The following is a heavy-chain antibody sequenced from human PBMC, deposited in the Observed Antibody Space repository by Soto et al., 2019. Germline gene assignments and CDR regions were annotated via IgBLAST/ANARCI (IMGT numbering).Heavy chain of an antibody. V-gene: IGHV3-74*01. J-gene: IGHJ4*02. CDR2: INSKGSRT. Sequence: EVQLVESGGGLVQPGGSLRLSCAVSGFISSTYWMYWVRQDPGKGLVWVSRINSKGSRTDYADFVKGRFTISRDSARNTVYLQMNNLRAEDTALYYCARESEDLTSNFDYWGQGTLVTVSS. CDR1: GFISSTYW. CDR3: ARESEDLTSNFDY.